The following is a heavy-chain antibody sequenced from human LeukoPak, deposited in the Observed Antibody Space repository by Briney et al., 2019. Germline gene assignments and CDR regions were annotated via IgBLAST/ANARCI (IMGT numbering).Heavy chain of an antibody. CDR3: AKEQAKSSSWSSEYFQH. CDR2: IYSGGST. D-gene: IGHD6-13*01. Sequence: GGSLRLSCAASGFTVSNNYMSWVRQAPGKGLEWVSAIYSGGSTFYADSVKGRFTISRDNSKNTLYLQMNSLRAEDTAVYYCAKEQAKSSSWSSEYFQHWGQGTLVTVSS. V-gene: IGHV3-53*01. J-gene: IGHJ1*01. CDR1: GFTVSNNY.